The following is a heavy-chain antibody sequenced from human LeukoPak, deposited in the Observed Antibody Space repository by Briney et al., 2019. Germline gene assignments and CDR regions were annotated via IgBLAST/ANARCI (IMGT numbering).Heavy chain of an antibody. CDR3: ASTFYGDSPPY. J-gene: IGHJ4*02. D-gene: IGHD4-17*01. Sequence: GGSLRLSCAASGFTVSSNYMSWVRQAPGKGLEWVSAISGSGGDTYYGDSVKGRFTISRDNSKNTLYLQMNSLRAEDTAVYYCASTFYGDSPPYWGQGTLVTVSS. CDR1: GFTVSSNY. V-gene: IGHV3-23*01. CDR2: ISGSGGDT.